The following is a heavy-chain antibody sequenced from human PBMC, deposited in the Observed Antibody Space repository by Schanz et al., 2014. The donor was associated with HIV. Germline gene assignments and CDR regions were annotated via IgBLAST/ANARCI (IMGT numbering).Heavy chain of an antibody. D-gene: IGHD2-21*02. CDR2: ISGSGVST. Sequence: VQLVESGGGVVQPGGSLRLSCAASGFTFSNFAMSRGGTAPGKGRCWASSISGSGVSTFYAGSVKGRFAISRDNSKNTLYLHMNSLRAEDTAIYYCARVPPYCGGGCPYYGMDVSRPLFTVIVSS. CDR1: GFTFSNFA. J-gene: IGHJ6*02. V-gene: IGHV3-23*04. CDR3: ARVPPYCGGGCPYYGMDV.